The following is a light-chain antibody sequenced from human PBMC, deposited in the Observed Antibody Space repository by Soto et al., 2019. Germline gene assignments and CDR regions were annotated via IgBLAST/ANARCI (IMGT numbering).Light chain of an antibody. Sequence: QSALTQPPSASGSPGQSVTISCTGTSSDVGGYHYVSWYQQHPGKAPKLMIHEVTKRPSGVPDRFSGSKSGNTASLTVSWRQGEDEADYYCSSYAGSNNLVFGGGTKLTVL. CDR1: SSDVGGYHY. CDR2: EVT. V-gene: IGLV2-8*01. CDR3: SSYAGSNNLV. J-gene: IGLJ2*01.